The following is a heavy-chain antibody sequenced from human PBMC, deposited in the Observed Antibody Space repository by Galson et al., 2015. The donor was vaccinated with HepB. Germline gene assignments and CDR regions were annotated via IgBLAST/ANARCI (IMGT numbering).Heavy chain of an antibody. CDR2: ISYDGSNK. J-gene: IGHJ6*02. CDR1: GFAFSSYA. Sequence: SLRLSCAAFGFAFSSYAMHWVRQAPGKGLEWVAVISYDGSNKFYADSVKGRFTISRDNPKNTVYLQMNSLRVEDTAVYFCARDSPEYYYGSDTQNHYYYYYGMDVWGQGTTVTVSS. CDR3: ARDSPEYYYGSDTQNHYYYYYGMDV. V-gene: IGHV3-30*04. D-gene: IGHD3-10*01.